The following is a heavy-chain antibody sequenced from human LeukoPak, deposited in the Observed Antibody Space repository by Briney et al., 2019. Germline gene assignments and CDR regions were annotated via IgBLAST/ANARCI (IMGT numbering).Heavy chain of an antibody. D-gene: IGHD4-23*01. CDR3: ASSSLTTVVTPRYFDL. CDR2: VYDSGRT. V-gene: IGHV4-59*08. CDR1: GGSISSHY. Sequence: SETLSLTCTVSGGSISSHYWSWIRQPPGKGLEWIGYVYDSGRTNYNPSLKSRVTISVDTSKNQFSLKLSSVTAADTAVYYCASSSLTTVVTPRYFDLWGRGTLVTVSS. J-gene: IGHJ2*01.